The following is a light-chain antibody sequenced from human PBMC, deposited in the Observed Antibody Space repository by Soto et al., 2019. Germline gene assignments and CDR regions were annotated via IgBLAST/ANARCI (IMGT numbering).Light chain of an antibody. V-gene: IGKV3-11*01. J-gene: IGKJ5*01. Sequence: EVVMTQSPATLSASPGERATLSCRASQSVNSYLAWYQQKPGQAPRLLIYDASNRATGIPARFSGSGSGTDFTLTISSLEPEDFAVYYCQQYNNWPAITFGQGTRLEIK. CDR1: QSVNSY. CDR3: QQYNNWPAIT. CDR2: DAS.